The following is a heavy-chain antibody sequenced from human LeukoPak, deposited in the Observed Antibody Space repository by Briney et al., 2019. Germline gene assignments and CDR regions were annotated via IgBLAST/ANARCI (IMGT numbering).Heavy chain of an antibody. Sequence: GGSLRLPCTASGFTFSSYEMNWVRQAPGKGLEWVSYISSSSSSIYYVDSVEGRFTISRDNAQNSLYLQMNSLRAEDTAVYYCARLTADYYYYGMDVWGQGTTVTVSS. CDR1: GFTFSSYE. D-gene: IGHD2-21*02. V-gene: IGHV3-48*03. J-gene: IGHJ6*02. CDR3: ARLTADYYYYGMDV. CDR2: ISSSSSSI.